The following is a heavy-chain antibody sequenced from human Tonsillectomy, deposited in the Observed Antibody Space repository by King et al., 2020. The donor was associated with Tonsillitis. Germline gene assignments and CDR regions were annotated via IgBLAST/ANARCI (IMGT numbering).Heavy chain of an antibody. CDR1: GFTFNYYG. CDR2: ISHDGSQK. V-gene: IGHV3-30*18. CDR3: AKNEAEDGHGSGRYIS. D-gene: IGHD6-19*01. J-gene: IGHJ5*02. Sequence: VQLVESGGGVVQPGRSLRLSCATSGFTFNYYGMYWVRQAPGKGLEWVAVISHDGSQKKYADSVKGRFTISRDNSKNTLFLQMNSLRPEDTAVFYCAKNEAEDGHGSGRYISWGQGTLVTVSS.